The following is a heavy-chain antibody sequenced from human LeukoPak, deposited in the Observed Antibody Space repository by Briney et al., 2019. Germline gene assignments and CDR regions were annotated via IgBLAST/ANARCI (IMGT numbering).Heavy chain of an antibody. J-gene: IGHJ4*02. V-gene: IGHV3-53*01. CDR1: GFTVSSNY. CDR2: IYSGGST. D-gene: IGHD3-10*01. CDR3: AKLGGVYYGSGSYFDY. Sequence: GGSLRLSCAASGFTVSSNYMSWVRQAPGKGLEWVSVIYSGGSTYYADSVKGRFTISRDNSKNTLYLQMNSLRAEDTAVYYCAKLGGVYYGSGSYFDYWGQGTLVTVSS.